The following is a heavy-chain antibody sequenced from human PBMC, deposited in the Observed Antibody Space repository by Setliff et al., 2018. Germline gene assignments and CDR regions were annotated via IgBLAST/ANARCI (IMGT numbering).Heavy chain of an antibody. J-gene: IGHJ4*02. CDR1: GGSINSLGYS. CDR2: IYHTGST. CDR3: ARSYSYGYPDY. V-gene: IGHV4-30-2*01. Sequence: SETLSLTCTVSGGSINSLGYSWSWIRQPPGKGLVWIGYIYHTGSTYYNPSLKSRVTISVDKSKNHFSLKLSSVSVADTAMYYCARSYSYGYPDYWGQGTLVTVSS. D-gene: IGHD5-18*01.